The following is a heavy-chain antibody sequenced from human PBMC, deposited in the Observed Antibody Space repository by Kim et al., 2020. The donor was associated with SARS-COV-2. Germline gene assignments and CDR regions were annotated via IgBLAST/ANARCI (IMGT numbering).Heavy chain of an antibody. D-gene: IGHD5-18*01. CDR2: INHSGST. CDR1: GGSFSGYY. J-gene: IGHJ4*02. V-gene: IGHV4-34*01. Sequence: SETLSLTCAVYGGSFSGYYWSWIRQPPGKGLEWIGEINHSGSTNYNPSLKSRVTISVDTSKNQFSLKLSSVTAADTAVYYCASWSDTAMGNFDYWGQGTLVTVSS. CDR3: ASWSDTAMGNFDY.